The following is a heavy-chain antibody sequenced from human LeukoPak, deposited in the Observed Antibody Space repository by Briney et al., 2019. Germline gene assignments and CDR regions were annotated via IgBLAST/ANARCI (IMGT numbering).Heavy chain of an antibody. CDR1: GFTFNNYA. J-gene: IGHJ4*02. CDR2: ISSNGGST. CDR3: AKVGSVVIPATAGGHY. Sequence: GGSLRLSCAASGFTFNNYAMSWVRQAPGKGLEWLSPISSNGGSTYYADSVRGRFTISRDNSKNTLSLQMNSLRAEDTAVYYCAKVGSVVIPATAGGHYWGQGTLVTVS. D-gene: IGHD2-2*01. V-gene: IGHV3-23*01.